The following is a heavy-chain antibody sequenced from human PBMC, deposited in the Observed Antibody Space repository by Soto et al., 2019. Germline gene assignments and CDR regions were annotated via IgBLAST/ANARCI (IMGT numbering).Heavy chain of an antibody. CDR2: IWYDGSNK. CDR1: GFTFSSYG. CDR3: ATVRSDDYGDYELSA. J-gene: IGHJ5*02. D-gene: IGHD4-17*01. V-gene: IGHV3-33*01. Sequence: QVQLVESGGGVVQPGRSLRLSCAASGFTFSSYGMHWVRQAPGKGLEWVAVIWYDGSNKYYADSVKGRFTISRDNSKNTLYLQMNSLRAEDTAVYYCATVRSDDYGDYELSAWGQGTLVSVSS.